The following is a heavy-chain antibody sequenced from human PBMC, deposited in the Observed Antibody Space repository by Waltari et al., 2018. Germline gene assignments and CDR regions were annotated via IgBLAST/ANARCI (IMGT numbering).Heavy chain of an antibody. V-gene: IGHV3-23*01. Sequence: EVQLLESGGDLVQPGGSLRLSCAASGITFSNFPINWVRLAPGTGLEWVSAITVGDDAHYADSLRGRFTISRDSSKDTVHLQMNGLRVEDTAIYYCATPFYNWDDPLHSWGQGTPVTVSS. J-gene: IGHJ4*02. CDR2: ITVGDDA. D-gene: IGHD1-20*01. CDR1: GITFSNFP. CDR3: ATPFYNWDDPLHS.